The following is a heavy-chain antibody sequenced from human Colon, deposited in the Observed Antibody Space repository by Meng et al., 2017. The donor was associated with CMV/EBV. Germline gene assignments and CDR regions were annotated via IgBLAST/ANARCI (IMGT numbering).Heavy chain of an antibody. CDR2: ISTSGRDI. CDR3: ASRPGAIFGVVIIPNFDY. J-gene: IGHJ4*02. V-gene: IGHV3-21*04. Sequence: GESLKISCAASGFIFTSYTMNWVRQAPGKGLEWVSSISTSGRDIHYADSVKGRFTLSRDNAKNSLYLQMDSLRAEDTAVYYCASRPGAIFGVVIIPNFDYWGQGTLVTVSS. D-gene: IGHD3-3*01. CDR1: GFIFTSYT.